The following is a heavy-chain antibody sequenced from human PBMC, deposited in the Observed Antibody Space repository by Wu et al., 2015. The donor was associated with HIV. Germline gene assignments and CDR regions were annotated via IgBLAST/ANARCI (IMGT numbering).Heavy chain of an antibody. CDR2: LNPSGDRR. CDR1: GYTFTTYS. V-gene: IGHV1-46*01. J-gene: IGHJ6*03. CDR3: GREQYGAVSGLSMDV. Sequence: QVQLVQSGAEVKEPGASVKISCKTSGYTFTTYSIHWVRQAPGQGLEWVGTLNPSGDRRRNALKFRDRITMTRDMSTSTFYMELRRLTSEDTALYYCGREQYGAVSGLSMDVWGKGTTVIVSS. D-gene: IGHD3-16*01.